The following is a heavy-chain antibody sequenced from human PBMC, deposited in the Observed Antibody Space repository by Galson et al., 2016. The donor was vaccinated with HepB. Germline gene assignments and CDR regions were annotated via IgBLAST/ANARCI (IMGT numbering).Heavy chain of an antibody. CDR1: GFMFSDHY. D-gene: IGHD6-6*01. CDR2: TRNKARSYTT. J-gene: IGHJ2*01. Sequence: SLRLSCAASGFMFSDHYMDWVRQAPGKGLEWVARTRNKARSYTTEYAASVKGRFTISRGDSQNSVYLQLNSLNTEDTALFYCIRASSPSGYGYFDLWGRGTLVTVSS. V-gene: IGHV3-72*01. CDR3: IRASSPSGYGYFDL.